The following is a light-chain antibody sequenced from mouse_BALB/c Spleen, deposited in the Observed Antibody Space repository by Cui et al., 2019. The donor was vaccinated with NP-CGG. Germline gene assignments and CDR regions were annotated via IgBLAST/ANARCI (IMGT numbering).Light chain of an antibody. J-gene: IGLJ1*01. Sequence: QALVTQEYALTTSPGETVTLTCRPSTGTVTTSNYANWVQEKPDHLFTGLIGGTNNRAPGVPARFSGSLIGDKAALTITGAQTEDEAIYFCALWYSNHWVFGGGTKLTVL. V-gene: IGLV1*01. CDR2: GTN. CDR1: TGTVTTSNY. CDR3: ALWYSNHWV.